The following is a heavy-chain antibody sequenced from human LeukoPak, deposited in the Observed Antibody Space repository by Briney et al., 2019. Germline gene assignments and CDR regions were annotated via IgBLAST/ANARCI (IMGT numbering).Heavy chain of an antibody. Sequence: PSQTLSLTCTVSGGSISSGGYYWSWIRQHPGKGLEWIGYIYYSGSTYYNPSLKSRVTISVDTSKNQFSLKLSSVTAADTAVYYCVSITMIVDTPVSYWGQGTLVTVSS. CDR2: IYYSGST. J-gene: IGHJ4*02. V-gene: IGHV4-31*03. CDR1: GGSISSGGYY. CDR3: VSITMIVDTPVSY. D-gene: IGHD3-22*01.